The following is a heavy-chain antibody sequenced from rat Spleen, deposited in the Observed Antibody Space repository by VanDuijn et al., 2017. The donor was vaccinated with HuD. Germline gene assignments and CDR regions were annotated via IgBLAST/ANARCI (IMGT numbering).Heavy chain of an antibody. J-gene: IGHJ2*01. V-gene: IGHV5S10*01. Sequence: EVQLVESDGGLVQPGRSLKLSCAASGFTFSDYNMAWVRQAPKKGLEWVATIIYDGSTTYYRDPVKGRFTISRDNAKSTLYLQMDSLRSEDTATYYCTTDRLGADYFDYWGQGVMVTVSS. CDR1: GFTFSDYN. D-gene: IGHD5-1*01. CDR2: IIYDGSTT. CDR3: TTDRLGADYFDY.